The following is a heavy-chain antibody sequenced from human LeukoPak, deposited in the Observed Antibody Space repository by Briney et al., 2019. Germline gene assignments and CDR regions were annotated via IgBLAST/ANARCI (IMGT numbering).Heavy chain of an antibody. Sequence: PSETLSLTCTVSGGSISSSSYYWGWIRQPPGKGLEWTGSIYYSGSTYYNPSLKSRVTISVDTSKNQFSLKLSSVTAADTAVYYCARHRSFPARGAFTMVRAYSFDPWGQGTLVTVSS. J-gene: IGHJ5*02. CDR3: ARHRSFPARGAFTMVRAYSFDP. D-gene: IGHD3-10*01. V-gene: IGHV4-39*01. CDR2: IYYSGST. CDR1: GGSISSSSYY.